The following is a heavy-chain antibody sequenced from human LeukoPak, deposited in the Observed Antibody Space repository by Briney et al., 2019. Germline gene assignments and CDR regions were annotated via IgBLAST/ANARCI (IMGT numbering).Heavy chain of an antibody. J-gene: IGHJ5*02. V-gene: IGHV4-59*12. D-gene: IGHD6-6*01. CDR2: IYYSGST. Sequence: PSETLSLTCTVSGGSISSYYWSWIRQPPGKGLEWIGYIYYSGSTNYNPSLKSRVTISVDTSKNQFSLKLSSVTAADTAVYYCARGEYIAARPFMIPRGFDPWGQGTLVTVSS. CDR3: ARGEYIAARPFMIPRGFDP. CDR1: GGSISSYY.